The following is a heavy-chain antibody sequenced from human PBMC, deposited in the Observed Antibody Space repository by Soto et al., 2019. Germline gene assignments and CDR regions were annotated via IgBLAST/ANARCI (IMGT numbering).Heavy chain of an antibody. J-gene: IGHJ4*02. Sequence: GGSLRLSCAVSGVTLTNVWMNWVRQAPGKGPEWVGRIKSKTDGGTTDYAAPVKGRFTISRDDSENTLYLQMNSLNTEDTAVYYCARAGYGDYGGQYYFDYWGPGTLVTVSS. CDR3: ARAGYGDYGGQYYFDY. V-gene: IGHV3-15*07. D-gene: IGHD4-17*01. CDR2: IKSKTDGGTT. CDR1: GVTLTNVW.